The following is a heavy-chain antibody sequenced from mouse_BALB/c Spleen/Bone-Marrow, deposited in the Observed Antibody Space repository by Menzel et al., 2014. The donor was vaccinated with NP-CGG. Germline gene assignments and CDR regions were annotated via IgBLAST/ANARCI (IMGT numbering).Heavy chain of an antibody. D-gene: IGHD2-1*01. CDR1: GFTFSSYA. V-gene: IGHV5-9-3*01. CDR2: ISSGGSYT. CDR3: ARFYYGNYVRYFDV. J-gene: IGHJ1*01. Sequence: EVKLVESGGGLVKPGGSLKLSCAASGFTFSSYAMSWVRQTPEKRLEWVATISSGGSYTYYQDSVKGRFTISRDNAKNTLYLQMSSLRSEDTAMYYCARFYYGNYVRYFDVWGAGTTVTVSS.